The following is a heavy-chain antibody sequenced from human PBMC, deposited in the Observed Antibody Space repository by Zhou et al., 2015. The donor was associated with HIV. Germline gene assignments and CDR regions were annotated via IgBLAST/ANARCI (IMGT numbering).Heavy chain of an antibody. CDR2: MNPNSGNT. Sequence: QVQLVQSGAEVKKPGASVKVSCKASGYTFTSYDINWVRQATGQGLEWMGWMNPNSGNTGYAQKFQGRVTMTRNTSISTAYMELSSLRSEDTAVYYCARGDCSSTSCYFRSSNYYYYYMDVWGKGTTVTVSS. J-gene: IGHJ6*03. CDR3: ARGDCSSTSCYFRSSNYYYYYMDV. CDR1: GYTFTSYD. V-gene: IGHV1-8*01. D-gene: IGHD2-2*01.